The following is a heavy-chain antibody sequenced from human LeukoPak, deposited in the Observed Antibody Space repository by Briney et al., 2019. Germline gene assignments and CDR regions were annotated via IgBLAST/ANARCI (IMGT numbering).Heavy chain of an antibody. CDR1: GGSISSYY. CDR2: IYYSGST. D-gene: IGHD3-22*01. CDR3: GTNSSGYYYVAY. Sequence: SETLSLTCTVSGGSISSYYWSWIRQPPGKGLEWIGYIYYSGSTNYNPSLKSRVTISVDTSKNQFSLKLSSVTPADPAWFYCGTNSSGYYYVAYWGQGTLVTVSS. V-gene: IGHV4-59*01. J-gene: IGHJ4*02.